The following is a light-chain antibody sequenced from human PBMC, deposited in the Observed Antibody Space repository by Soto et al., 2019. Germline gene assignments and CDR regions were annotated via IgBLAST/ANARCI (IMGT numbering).Light chain of an antibody. V-gene: IGKV3-20*01. J-gene: IGKJ4*01. CDR2: GAS. CDR3: QQYGSSPPLT. Sequence: EIVLTQSPGTLSLSPGERSTLSCRASQSVSSNYLAWYQQKPGQAPXLXXYGASSRATGVPDRFSGSGSGTDFTLTISKLEPEDFALYYCQQYGSSPPLTFGGGTKVDIK. CDR1: QSVSSNY.